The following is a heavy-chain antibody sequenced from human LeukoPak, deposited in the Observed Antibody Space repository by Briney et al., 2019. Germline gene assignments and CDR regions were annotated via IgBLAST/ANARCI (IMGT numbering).Heavy chain of an antibody. D-gene: IGHD1-26*01. V-gene: IGHV3-21*01. CDR1: GFTFSSYE. CDR2: ISSSSSYI. Sequence: GGSLRLSCAASGFTFSSYEMNWVRQAPGKGLEWVSSISSSSSYIYYADSVKGRFTISRDNAKNSLYLQMNSLRAEDTAVYYCARDWGELAYFDYWGQGTLVTVS. CDR3: ARDWGELAYFDY. J-gene: IGHJ4*02.